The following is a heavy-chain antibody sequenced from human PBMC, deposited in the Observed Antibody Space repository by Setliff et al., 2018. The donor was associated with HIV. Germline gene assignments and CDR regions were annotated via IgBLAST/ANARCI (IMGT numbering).Heavy chain of an antibody. CDR2: IYYSGST. CDR3: ARICIAAAGTRSIPWYFDL. V-gene: IGHV4-59*08. J-gene: IGHJ2*01. D-gene: IGHD6-13*01. Sequence: PSETLSLTCTVSGGSISSYHWSWIRQPPGKGLEWIGYIYYSGSTNYNPSLKSRVTISVDTSKNQFSLKLSSGTAADTAVYYCARICIAAAGTRSIPWYFDLWGRGTLVTVSS. CDR1: GGSISSYH.